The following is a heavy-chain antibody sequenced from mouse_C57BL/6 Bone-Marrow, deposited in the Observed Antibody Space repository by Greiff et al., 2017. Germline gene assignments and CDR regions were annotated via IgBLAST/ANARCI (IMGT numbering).Heavy chain of an antibody. D-gene: IGHD1-1*02. CDR2: IHPNSGST. CDR3: AVLSY. J-gene: IGHJ2*01. CDR1: GYTFTSYC. Sequence: VQLQQSGAELVKPGASVKLSCKASGYTFTSYCMHWVKQRNGKGLEWIGMIHPNSGSTNYNEKFKSKATLTVDKSSSTAYMHLNSLTSEDSAVYYCAVLSYWGQGTTLTVSS. V-gene: IGHV1-64*01.